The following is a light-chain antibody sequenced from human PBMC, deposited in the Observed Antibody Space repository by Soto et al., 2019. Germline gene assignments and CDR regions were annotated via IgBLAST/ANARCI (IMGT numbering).Light chain of an antibody. CDR2: GAS. CDR3: QQYGSSPWT. CDR1: QSVSSSY. Sequence: EIFLTQSPGTLSLSRWEIATLSWRASQSVSSSYLAWYQQKPGQAPRLLIYGASSRATGIPDRFSGSGSGTDFTLTISRLEPEDFAVYYCQQYGSSPWTFGQGTKVDI. J-gene: IGKJ1*01. V-gene: IGKV3-20*01.